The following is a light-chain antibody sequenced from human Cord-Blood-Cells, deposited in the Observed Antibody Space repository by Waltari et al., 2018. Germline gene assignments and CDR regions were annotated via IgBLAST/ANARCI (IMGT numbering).Light chain of an antibody. Sequence: SELTQPPSVYVPPGQTARIICPVAKLGEKYACWYQQKPGQSPVLVIYQDSKRPSGIPERFSGSNSGNTATLTISGTQAMDEADYYCQAWDSSTAVFGGGTKLTVL. CDR2: QDS. J-gene: IGLJ2*01. CDR1: KLGEKY. V-gene: IGLV3-1*01. CDR3: QAWDSSTAV.